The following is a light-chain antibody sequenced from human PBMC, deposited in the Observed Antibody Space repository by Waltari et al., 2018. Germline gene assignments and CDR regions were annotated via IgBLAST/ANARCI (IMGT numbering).Light chain of an antibody. J-gene: IGLJ2*01. CDR3: SSYTSSSTLA. Sequence: QSALTQPASVSGSPGQSITIPCTGTSSDVGAYNYVSWYQQHPGKAPKLMIYYFTNRPSGVSNRFSGSKSDNTASLTISGLQAEDEADYYCSSYTSSSTLAFGGGTKLTVL. V-gene: IGLV2-14*03. CDR2: YFT. CDR1: SSDVGAYNY.